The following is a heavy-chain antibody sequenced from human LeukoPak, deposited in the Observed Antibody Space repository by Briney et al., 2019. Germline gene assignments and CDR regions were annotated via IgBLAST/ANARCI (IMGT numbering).Heavy chain of an antibody. CDR1: GGSISPYS. Sequence: PSETLSLTCTVSGGSISPYSWNWIRQPPGKGLEWIGYISYSGSTNYNPSLKSRVSISVDSSNNQFSLRLTSMTAADTAVYFCARVTAAEDWFDPWGQGTLVIVSP. D-gene: IGHD6-13*01. CDR3: ARVTAAEDWFDP. J-gene: IGHJ5*02. V-gene: IGHV4-59*01. CDR2: ISYSGST.